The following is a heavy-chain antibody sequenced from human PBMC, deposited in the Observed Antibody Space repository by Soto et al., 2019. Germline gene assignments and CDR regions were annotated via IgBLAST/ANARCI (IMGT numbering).Heavy chain of an antibody. CDR3: TRAHWDSDY. CDR1: GVSISNNY. D-gene: IGHD7-27*01. Sequence: KPSETLSLTCTVSGVSISNNYWSWIRQPPGKGLEWIGYIYYNGNTNYNPSLKSRVTMSVDTSRNQISLKLTTVTAADTAVYYCTRAHWDSDYFGQGTLVPVSA. V-gene: IGHV4-59*01. J-gene: IGHJ4*02. CDR2: IYYNGNT.